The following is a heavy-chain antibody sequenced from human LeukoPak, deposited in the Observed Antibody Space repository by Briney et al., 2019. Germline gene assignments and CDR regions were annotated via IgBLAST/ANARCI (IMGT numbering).Heavy chain of an antibody. J-gene: IGHJ4*03. D-gene: IGHD5-24*01. V-gene: IGHV3-48*02. CDR1: GFTFSDYS. CDR3: ARDYKYAFDN. Sequence: PGGSLRLSCAASGFTFSDYSMNRVRQAPGKGLRWISYIGIDSGNTNYADSVKGRFTISGDKAKNTLELRINRLRDEETAVHPCARDYKYAFDNWGQGTLGNVSS. CDR2: IGIDSGNT.